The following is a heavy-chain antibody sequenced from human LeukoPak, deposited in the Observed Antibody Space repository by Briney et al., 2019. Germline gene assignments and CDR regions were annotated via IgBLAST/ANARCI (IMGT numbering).Heavy chain of an antibody. CDR2: IRSKANSYAT. J-gene: IGHJ6*03. CDR1: GFTFSGSA. V-gene: IGHV3-73*01. Sequence: GGSLRLSCAASGFTFSGSAMHWVRQASGKGLEWVGRIRSKANSYATAYAASVKGRFTISRDDSKNTAYLQMNSLKTEDTAVYYCTSENKQWLAYYYYYYMDVWGKGTTVTVSS. CDR3: TSENKQWLAYYYYYYMDV. D-gene: IGHD6-19*01.